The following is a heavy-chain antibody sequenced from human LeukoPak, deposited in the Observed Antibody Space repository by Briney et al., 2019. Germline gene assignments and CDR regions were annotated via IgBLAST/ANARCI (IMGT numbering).Heavy chain of an antibody. CDR2: IIPIFGTA. CDR3: ARIHDFWSGYYAQPDSYYFDY. V-gene: IGHV1-69*05. CDR1: GGTFSSYA. J-gene: IGHJ4*02. D-gene: IGHD3-3*01. Sequence: SVRVSCTASGGTFSSYAISWVRQAPGEGGEWVGGIIPIFGTANYAQKFQGRVTITTDESTSTAYMELSSLRSEDTAVYYCARIHDFWSGYYAQPDSYYFDYWGQGTLVTVSS.